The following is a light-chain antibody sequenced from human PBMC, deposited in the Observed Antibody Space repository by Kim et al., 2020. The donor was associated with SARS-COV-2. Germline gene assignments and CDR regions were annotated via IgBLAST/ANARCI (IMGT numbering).Light chain of an antibody. V-gene: IGKV4-1*01. CDR2: WAS. J-gene: IGKJ4*01. CDR3: QQYYGAPLT. CDR1: QNILYSSNNKNY. Sequence: DIVMTQSPDSLAVSLGERATINCKSSQNILYSSNNKNYLAWYQQKPGQPPKLLIYWASTRESGVPDRFSGSGSGTDFTLPISSLQATDVALYYCQQYYGAPLTFGGGTKVDIK.